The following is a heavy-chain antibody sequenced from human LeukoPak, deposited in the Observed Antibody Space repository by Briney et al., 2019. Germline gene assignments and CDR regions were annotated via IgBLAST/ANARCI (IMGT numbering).Heavy chain of an antibody. V-gene: IGHV3-23*01. CDR1: GFTFSSYA. D-gene: IGHD4-17*01. CDR3: AQDRRSVTTSYFAY. Sequence: PGGSLRLSCAASGFTFSSYAMSWVRQAPGKGLEWVSAISGSGGSTYYADSVKGRFTISRDNSKNTLDLQMNSLRAEDTAVYYCAQDRRSVTTSYFAYCGQGTLVTVSS. CDR2: ISGSGGST. J-gene: IGHJ4*02.